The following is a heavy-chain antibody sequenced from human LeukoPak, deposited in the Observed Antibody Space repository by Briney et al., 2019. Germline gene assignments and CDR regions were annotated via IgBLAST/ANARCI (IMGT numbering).Heavy chain of an antibody. D-gene: IGHD3-16*01. CDR3: ARALGRGYYYYYMDV. CDR1: GYTFTSYY. V-gene: IGHV1-46*01. Sequence: ASVKVSCKASGYTFTSYYMHWVRQAPGQGLEWMGIINPSGGSTSYAQKFQGRVTMTRDTSTSTVYMELSSLRSEDTAVYYCARALGRGYYYYYMDVWGKGTTVTVSS. J-gene: IGHJ6*03. CDR2: INPSGGST.